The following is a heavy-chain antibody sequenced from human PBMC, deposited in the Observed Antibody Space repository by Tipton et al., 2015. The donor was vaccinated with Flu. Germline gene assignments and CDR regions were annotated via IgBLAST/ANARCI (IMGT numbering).Heavy chain of an antibody. D-gene: IGHD3-10*01. J-gene: IGHJ5*02. CDR1: GDSVSSNVAT. CDR3: ARGSGSGPKDWFDP. Sequence: GLVKPSQTLSLTCVISGDSVSSNVATWNWIRQSPSRGLEWLGKTYQRSMWHHIYAVSLRGRITITPDTSKNQFSLQLNSVPPEDTAVYYCARGSGSGPKDWFDPWGQGTQVTVSA. CDR2: TYQRSMWHH. V-gene: IGHV6-1*01.